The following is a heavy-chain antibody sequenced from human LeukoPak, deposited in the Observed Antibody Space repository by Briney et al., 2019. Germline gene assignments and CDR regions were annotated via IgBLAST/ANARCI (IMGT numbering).Heavy chain of an antibody. CDR1: GFAFSNYN. J-gene: IGHJ4*02. CDR2: IKQGGSEK. V-gene: IGHV3-7*01. D-gene: IGHD2-2*01. Sequence: GGSLRLSCAASGFAFSNYNMNWVRQAPGKGLEWVANIKQGGSEKYYVDSVKGRFTISRDNAKNSLYLQMNSLRAEDTAVYYCARDRYCSRWGQGTLVTVSS. CDR3: ARDRYCSR.